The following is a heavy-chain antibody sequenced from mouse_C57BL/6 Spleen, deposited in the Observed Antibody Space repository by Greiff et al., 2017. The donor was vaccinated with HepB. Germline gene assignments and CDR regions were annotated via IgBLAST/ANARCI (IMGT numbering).Heavy chain of an antibody. Sequence: QVQLKESGPELVKPGASVKISCKASGYAFSSSWMNWVKQRPGKGLEWIGRIYPGDGATNYNGKFKGKATLTADKSSSTAYMQLSSLTSEDSAVYFCARENYGSILWYFDVWGTGTTVTVSS. D-gene: IGHD1-1*01. J-gene: IGHJ1*03. V-gene: IGHV1-82*01. CDR2: IYPGDGAT. CDR3: ARENYGSILWYFDV. CDR1: GYAFSSSW.